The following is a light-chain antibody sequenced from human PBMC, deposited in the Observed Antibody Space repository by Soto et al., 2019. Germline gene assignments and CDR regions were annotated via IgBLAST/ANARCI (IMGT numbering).Light chain of an antibody. V-gene: IGKV3-20*01. CDR2: GAS. J-gene: IGKJ4*01. CDR1: QSVSSSY. Sequence: EIVVTQSPGTLSLSPGERATLSCRASQSVSSSYLAWYQQKPGQAPILLIYGASSRATATPDRFRGSGSGTDFTLTINRLEPEDFALYYCQQYSAYPLSFGGGTKVDIK. CDR3: QQYSAYPLS.